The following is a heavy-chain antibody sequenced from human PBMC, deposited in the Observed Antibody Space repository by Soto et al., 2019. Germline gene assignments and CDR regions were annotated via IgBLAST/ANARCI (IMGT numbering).Heavy chain of an antibody. D-gene: IGHD1-7*01. J-gene: IGHJ6*02. V-gene: IGHV3-48*02. CDR3: ARTGANVGLDV. Sequence: GGSLRLSCAGSGFTFGAYTMSWVRQAPGKGLEWVSYINSGSNPIYYADSVKGRFTISRDDAKNSLYLQMKSLRDEDTAVYYCARTGANVGLDVWGQGTTVTVSS. CDR2: INSGSNPI. CDR1: GFTFGAYT.